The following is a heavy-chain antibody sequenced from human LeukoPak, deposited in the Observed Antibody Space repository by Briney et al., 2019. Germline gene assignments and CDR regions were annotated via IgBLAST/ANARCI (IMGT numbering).Heavy chain of an antibody. CDR1: GGSLSSYY. V-gene: IGHV4-59*01. Sequence: SETLSLTCTVSGGSLSSYYWSWIRQPSGKGLEWIGYIYYSGSTNYNPSLKSRVTISVDTSKNQFSLKLSSVTAADTAVYYCARVVRGSYLDYWGQGTLVTVSS. CDR2: IYYSGST. CDR3: ARVVRGSYLDY. J-gene: IGHJ4*02. D-gene: IGHD2-21*01.